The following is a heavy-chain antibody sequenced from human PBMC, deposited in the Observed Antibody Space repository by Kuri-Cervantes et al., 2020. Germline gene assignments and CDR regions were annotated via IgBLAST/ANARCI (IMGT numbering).Heavy chain of an antibody. D-gene: IGHD2-21*02. V-gene: IGHV3-7*03. CDR3: AKFSTYCGGDCFPLSGEIDY. CDR2: IKQDGSEE. Sequence: GESLKISCAASGFIFNTYWMSWVRQAPGKGPEWVANIKQDGSEENYVDSVKGRFTISRDNAENSLYLQMNSLRAEDTAVYYCAKFSTYCGGDCFPLSGEIDYWGQGTLVTVSS. J-gene: IGHJ4*02. CDR1: GFIFNTYW.